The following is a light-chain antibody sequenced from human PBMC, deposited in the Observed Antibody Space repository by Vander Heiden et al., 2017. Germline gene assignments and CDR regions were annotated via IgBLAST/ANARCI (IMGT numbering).Light chain of an antibody. J-gene: IGLJ3*02. CDR2: GK. CDR1: SLRSYY. V-gene: IGLV3-19*01. Sequence: SSELTQYPAVSVALGQTVRITCQGDSLRSYYASWYQQKPGQAPVLVIYGKKRPSGIPDRFSGSTSGNTASLTITGAQAEDEADYYCNSRDTSGNHLVFGGGTKLAVL. CDR3: NSRDTSGNHLV.